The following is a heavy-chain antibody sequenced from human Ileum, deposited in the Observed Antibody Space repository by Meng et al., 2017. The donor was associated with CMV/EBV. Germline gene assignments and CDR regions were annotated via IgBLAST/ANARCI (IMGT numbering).Heavy chain of an antibody. Sequence: GDSLKISCAASGFIFGDRWMNWVRQAPGEGLEWLGRIKSKFYGTTIEYSAPVKGRFIISRDDSKNTLFLQMNSLKTEDTAMYFFTTGLYNSGGVDHWGQGTLVTVSS. CDR3: TTGLYNSGGVDH. V-gene: IGHV3-15*01. CDR1: GFIFGDRW. D-gene: IGHD3-16*01. CDR2: IKSKFYGTTI. J-gene: IGHJ4*02.